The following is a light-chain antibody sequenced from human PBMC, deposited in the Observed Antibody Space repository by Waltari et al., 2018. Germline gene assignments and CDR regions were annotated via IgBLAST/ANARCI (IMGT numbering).Light chain of an antibody. Sequence: YVLTPSPSPSLAQGTTTTITCGGAKIESYTLHWYQQKPGQATLLVVTYDTDRPPGIPERFSGSNSGNTATLTISSVEDGDEADYYCQVWDTSSDQVVCGGGTRLSVV. CDR3: QVWDTSSDQVV. J-gene: IGLJ2*01. CDR1: KIESYT. CDR2: YDT. V-gene: IGLV3-21*04.